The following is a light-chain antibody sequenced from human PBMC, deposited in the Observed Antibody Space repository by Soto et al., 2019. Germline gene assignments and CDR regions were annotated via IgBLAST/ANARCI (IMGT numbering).Light chain of an antibody. Sequence: TQSPSSLSASVGDRVTITCQASQDISNYLAWYQQKPGQAPRLLIYAASNRATGIQDRFSGSGSGTDFTLTIRRLEPEDFAVYYCQQYGSSGTCGQGTKVDIK. V-gene: IGKV3-20*01. CDR3: QQYGSSGT. CDR1: QDISNY. J-gene: IGKJ1*01. CDR2: AAS.